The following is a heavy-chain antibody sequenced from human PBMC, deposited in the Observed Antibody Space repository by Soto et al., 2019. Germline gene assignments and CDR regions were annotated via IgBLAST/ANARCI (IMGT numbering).Heavy chain of an antibody. Sequence: EVQLLESGGGLVQPGGSLRLSCAASGFTFGTNAMSWVRQAPGKGLEWVSIISGIRNNTSYADSVKGRFTISRDNSKNTLYLQMNSLRAEDTAVYYCAKHVFYGVGAFDIWGQGTMLTVSS. V-gene: IGHV3-23*01. CDR1: GFTFGTNA. D-gene: IGHD4-17*01. CDR2: ISGIRNNT. CDR3: AKHVFYGVGAFDI. J-gene: IGHJ3*02.